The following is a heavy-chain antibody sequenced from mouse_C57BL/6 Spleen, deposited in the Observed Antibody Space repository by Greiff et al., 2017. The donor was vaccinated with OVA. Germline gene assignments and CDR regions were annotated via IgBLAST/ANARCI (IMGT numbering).Heavy chain of an antibody. CDR1: GFNIKDYY. Sequence: DVKLVESGAELVKPGASVKLSCTASGFNIKDYYMHWVKQRTEQGLEWIGRIDPEDGETKYAPKFQGKATITADTSSNTAYLQLSSLTSEDTAVYYCARELLRSHWYFDVWGTGTTVTVSS. CDR2: IDPEDGET. V-gene: IGHV14-2*01. CDR3: ARELLRSHWYFDV. J-gene: IGHJ1*03. D-gene: IGHD1-1*01.